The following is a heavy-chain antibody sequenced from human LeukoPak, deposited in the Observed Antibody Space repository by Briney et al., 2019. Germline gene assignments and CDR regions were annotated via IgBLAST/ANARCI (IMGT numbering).Heavy chain of an antibody. CDR2: ISGSSGHT. CDR3: ARGSLNGGLSY. Sequence: TGGSLRLSCAASGLTFSSYAMSWVRQAPGKGLEWVSAISGSSGHTYYADSVKGRFTISRDNSKNTLYLQMNSLRAEDTAVYYCARGSLNGGLSYWGQGTLVTVSS. CDR1: GLTFSSYA. J-gene: IGHJ4*02. D-gene: IGHD7-27*01. V-gene: IGHV3-23*01.